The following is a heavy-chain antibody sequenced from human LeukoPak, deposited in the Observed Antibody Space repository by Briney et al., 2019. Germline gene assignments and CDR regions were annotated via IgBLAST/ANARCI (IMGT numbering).Heavy chain of an antibody. J-gene: IGHJ4*02. CDR2: ISGSGGST. D-gene: IGHD5-24*01. CDR3: AKAGRDGYNSDY. V-gene: IGHV3-23*01. CDR1: GFTFSSYA. Sequence: GGSLRLSCAASGFTFSSYAMGWVRQAPGKGLEWVSAISGSGGSTYYADSVKGRFTISRDNSKNTLYLQMNSLRAEDTAVYYCAKAGRDGYNSDYWGQGTLVTVSS.